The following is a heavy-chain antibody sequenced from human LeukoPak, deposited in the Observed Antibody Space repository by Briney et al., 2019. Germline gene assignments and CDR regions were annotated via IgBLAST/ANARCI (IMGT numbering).Heavy chain of an antibody. Sequence: GGSLRLSCAASGFTVSSIHMVWVRQAPGKGLEWVSVTYTGGNSYYADSVKGRFIISRDISKNTLYLQMNRLRAEDTAVYYCARVKLSIAAFDYWGQGTLVTVSS. V-gene: IGHV3-53*01. CDR2: TYTGGNS. CDR3: ARVKLSIAAFDY. CDR1: GFTVSSIH. D-gene: IGHD6-25*01. J-gene: IGHJ4*02.